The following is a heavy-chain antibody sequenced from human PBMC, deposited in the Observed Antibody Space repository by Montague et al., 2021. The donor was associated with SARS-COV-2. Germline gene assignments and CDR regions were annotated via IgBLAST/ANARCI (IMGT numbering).Heavy chain of an antibody. V-gene: IGHV3-11*03. Sequence: SLRLSCAASGFTFSDYYMSWTRQAPGKGLEWVSYISSSGSYTNYADSVKGRFTISRDNAKNSLYLQMNSLRAEDTAVYYCAKSSLLWFGRPFDFWGQGTLVTVSS. CDR3: AKSSLLWFGRPFDF. D-gene: IGHD3-10*01. CDR2: ISSSGSYT. J-gene: IGHJ4*02. CDR1: GFTFSDYY.